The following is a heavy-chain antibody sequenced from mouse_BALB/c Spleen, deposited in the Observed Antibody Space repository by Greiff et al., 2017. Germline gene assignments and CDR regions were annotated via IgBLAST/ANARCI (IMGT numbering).Heavy chain of an antibody. CDR3: ARGGYDEAWFAY. D-gene: IGHD2-2*01. J-gene: IGHJ3*01. CDR1: GYTFTSYW. V-gene: IGHV1-7*01. Sequence: QVQLQQSGAELAKPGASVKMSCKASGYTFTSYWMHWVNQRPGQGLEWIGYINPSTGYTQYNQKFKDKATLTADKSSSTAYMQVSSLTSEDSSVYYCARGGYDEAWFAYWGQGTRVTVSA. CDR2: INPSTGYT.